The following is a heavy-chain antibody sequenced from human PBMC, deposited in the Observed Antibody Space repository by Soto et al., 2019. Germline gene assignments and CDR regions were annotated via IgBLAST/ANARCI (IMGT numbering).Heavy chain of an antibody. CDR2: IYYSGST. Sequence: SETLSLTCTVSGGSISSYYWSWIRQPPGKGLEWIGYIYYSGSTNYNPSLKSRVTISVDTSKNQFSLKLSSVTAADTAVYYCARTITIFGVVSEQNWFDPWGQGTLVTVSS. V-gene: IGHV4-59*08. CDR1: GGSISSYY. CDR3: ARTITIFGVVSEQNWFDP. D-gene: IGHD3-3*01. J-gene: IGHJ5*02.